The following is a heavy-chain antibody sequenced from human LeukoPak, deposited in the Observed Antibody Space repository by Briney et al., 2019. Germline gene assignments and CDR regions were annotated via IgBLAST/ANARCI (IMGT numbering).Heavy chain of an antibody. CDR2: INPNSGGT. Sequence: GASVKVSCKASGYTFTGYYMHWVRQAPGQGLEWMGRINPNSGGTNYAQKFQGRVTMTRDTSIRTAYMELSSLRSEDTAVYYCARGPSRNYGIDYWGQGTLVTVSS. CDR3: ARGPSRNYGIDY. V-gene: IGHV1-2*06. D-gene: IGHD4-11*01. J-gene: IGHJ4*02. CDR1: GYTFTGYY.